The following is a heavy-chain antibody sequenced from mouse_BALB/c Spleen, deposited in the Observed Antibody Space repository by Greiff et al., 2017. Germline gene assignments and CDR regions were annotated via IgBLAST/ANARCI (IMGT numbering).Heavy chain of an antibody. CDR1: GFTFSSFG. CDR2: ISSGSSTI. D-gene: IGHD1-1*01. Sequence: VQLMESGGGLVQPGGSRKLSCAASGFTFSSFGMHWVRQAPEKGLEWVAYISSGSSTIYYADTVKGRFTISRDNPKNTLFLQMTSLRSEDTAMYYCARILTTVVDYWGQGTLVTVSA. V-gene: IGHV5-17*02. CDR3: ARILTTVVDY. J-gene: IGHJ3*01.